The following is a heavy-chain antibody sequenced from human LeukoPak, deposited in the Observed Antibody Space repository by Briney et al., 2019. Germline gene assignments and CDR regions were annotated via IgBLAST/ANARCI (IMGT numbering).Heavy chain of an antibody. Sequence: GGSLRLSCAASGFTFSSYAMNWVRQAPGKGLEWVSSLSDGGHNSFYADSVKGRFSIYRDDSQNTLYLQMNNVRPDDTALYYCAFSPSGLNYGYAYWGQGTLVTVSS. V-gene: IGHV3-23*01. D-gene: IGHD3-16*01. CDR3: AFSPSGLNYGYAY. J-gene: IGHJ4*02. CDR1: GFTFSSYA. CDR2: LSDGGHNS.